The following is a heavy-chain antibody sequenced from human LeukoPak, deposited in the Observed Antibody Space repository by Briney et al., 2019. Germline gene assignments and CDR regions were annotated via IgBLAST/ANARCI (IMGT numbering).Heavy chain of an antibody. J-gene: IGHJ4*02. V-gene: IGHV3-21*01. CDR1: GFTFSSYS. CDR2: ISSSSSYI. D-gene: IGHD4-17*01. CDR3: ARLVGDGDYDICSYFDY. Sequence: GGSLRLSCAASGFTFSSYSMNWVRQAPGKGLEWVSSISSSSSYIYYADSVEGRFTISRDNAKNSLYLQMNSLRAEDTAVYYCARLVGDGDYDICSYFDYWGQGTLVTVSS.